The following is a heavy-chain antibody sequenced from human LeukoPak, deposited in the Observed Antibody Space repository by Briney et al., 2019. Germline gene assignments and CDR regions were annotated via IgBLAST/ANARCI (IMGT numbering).Heavy chain of an antibody. J-gene: IGHJ4*02. V-gene: IGHV3-30*07. D-gene: IGHD3-10*01. CDR3: ARGGGTADY. Sequence: SVKGRFTISRDNFKNTLYLEMNSLGAEDTAVYYCARGGGTADYWGQGTLVTVSP.